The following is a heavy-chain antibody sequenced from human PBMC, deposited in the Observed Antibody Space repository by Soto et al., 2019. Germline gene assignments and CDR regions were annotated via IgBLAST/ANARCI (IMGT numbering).Heavy chain of an antibody. D-gene: IGHD2-15*01. CDR2: IWYDGSNK. CDR1: GFTFSSYG. Sequence: GGSLRLSCAASGFTFSSYGMHWVRQAPGKGLEWVAVIWYDGSNKYYADSVKGRFTISRDNSKNTLYLQMNSLRAEDTAVYYCARDWVVVVAATSHFDYWGQGTLVTVSS. V-gene: IGHV3-33*01. CDR3: ARDWVVVVAATSHFDY. J-gene: IGHJ4*02.